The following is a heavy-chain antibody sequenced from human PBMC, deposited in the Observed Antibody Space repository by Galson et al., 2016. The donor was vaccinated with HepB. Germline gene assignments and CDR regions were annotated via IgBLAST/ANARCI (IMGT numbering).Heavy chain of an antibody. V-gene: IGHV3-7*03. CDR1: GLTFSNYW. CDR3: TVPAFFSSNWHESDY. J-gene: IGHJ4*02. CDR2: IRQDGNER. D-gene: IGHD6-13*01. Sequence: SLRLSCAVSGLTFSNYWMSWVRQAPGKGLEWVANIRQDGNERFYVDSVKGRFTISRDNSKNTLYLQMNSLRAEDTAVFYCTVPAFFSSNWHESDYWGQGTLVTVSS.